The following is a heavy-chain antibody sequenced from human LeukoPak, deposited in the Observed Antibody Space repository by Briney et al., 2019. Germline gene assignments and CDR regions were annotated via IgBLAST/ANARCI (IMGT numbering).Heavy chain of an antibody. J-gene: IGHJ4*02. D-gene: IGHD6-19*01. Sequence: GGSLRLSCAASGFTFSSYSMNWVRQAPGKGLEWVSSISSSSSYIYYADSVKGRFTISRDNAKNSLYLQMNSLRAEDTAVYYCARDLKAGYSSGWYDYWGQGTLVTVSS. CDR3: ARDLKAGYSSGWYDY. V-gene: IGHV3-21*01. CDR2: ISSSSSYI. CDR1: GFTFSSYS.